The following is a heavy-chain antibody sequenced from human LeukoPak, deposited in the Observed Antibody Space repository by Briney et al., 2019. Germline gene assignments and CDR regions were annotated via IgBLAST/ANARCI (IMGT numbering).Heavy chain of an antibody. D-gene: IGHD1-26*01. V-gene: IGHV3-48*03. CDR1: GFTFSSYE. CDR3: ARGRPVGASTVEDY. CDR2: ISSSGSTI. J-gene: IGHJ4*02. Sequence: PGGSLRLSCAASGFTFSSYEMNWVRQAPGKGLEWVSYISSSGSTIYYADSVKGRFTISRDNAKNSLYLQMKSLRAEDTAVYYCARGRPVGASTVEDYWGQGTLVTVSS.